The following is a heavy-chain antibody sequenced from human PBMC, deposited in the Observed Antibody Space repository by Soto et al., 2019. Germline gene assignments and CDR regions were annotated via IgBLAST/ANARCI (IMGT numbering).Heavy chain of an antibody. CDR2: ISGSGDNT. CDR3: AEGGEWLFNFDY. D-gene: IGHD3-3*01. J-gene: IGHJ4*02. CDR1: GFTFSTYA. V-gene: IGHV3-23*01. Sequence: EVLLLESGGGLVQPVGSLRLSYAASGFTFSTYAISWVRQAPGKGLEWVSAISGSGDNTYYPDSVKCRFTISRDNARNTLYLQMNSLRAEHTAVYYCAEGGEWLFNFDYWGQGTLVTVSS.